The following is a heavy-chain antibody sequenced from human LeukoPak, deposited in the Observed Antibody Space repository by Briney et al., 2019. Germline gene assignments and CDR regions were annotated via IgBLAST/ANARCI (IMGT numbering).Heavy chain of an antibody. CDR3: ASKYRKAYYYMDV. Sequence: GGSLRLSCAASGFTFSTYSMNWVRQAPGKGLEWLSYISSDSGTIYYADSVKGRFTISRDNAKNSVFLQMNSLRGEDTAVYYCASKYRKAYYYMDVWGKGTTVTVSS. V-gene: IGHV3-48*01. CDR2: ISSDSGTI. J-gene: IGHJ6*03. CDR1: GFTFSTYS. D-gene: IGHD5-18*01.